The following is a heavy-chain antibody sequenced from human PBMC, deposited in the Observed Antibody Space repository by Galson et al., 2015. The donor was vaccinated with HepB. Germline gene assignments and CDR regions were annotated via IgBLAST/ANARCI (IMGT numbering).Heavy chain of an antibody. Sequence: SCKASGGSFSSYAISWVRQAPRQGLQWMGGIIPMFGKANYAQKFQGRVTITADEFTTTVYMELSSLRSEDTAVYYCSLAPTGDAYNWFDSWGQGTLVTVSS. CDR1: GGSFSSYA. J-gene: IGHJ5*01. D-gene: IGHD7-27*01. CDR2: IIPMFGKA. V-gene: IGHV1-69*01. CDR3: SLAPTGDAYNWFDS.